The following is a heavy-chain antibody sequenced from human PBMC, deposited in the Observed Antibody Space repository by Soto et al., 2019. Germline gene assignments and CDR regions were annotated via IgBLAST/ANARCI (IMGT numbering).Heavy chain of an antibody. CDR1: GGAISDARFY. CDR3: ARQKWEQPKWFDP. J-gene: IGHJ5*02. D-gene: IGHD1-26*01. V-gene: IGHV4-39*01. Sequence: QLQLQESGPGLVKPSETLSLTCSLSGGAISDARFYWGWIRQSPGRGLEWIGSIYYTGTTFFNPSLQSRVTISVDTSENQFSLKLYSVTAADTAPYFCARQKWEQPKWFDPWGQGTLVIVSP. CDR2: IYYTGTT.